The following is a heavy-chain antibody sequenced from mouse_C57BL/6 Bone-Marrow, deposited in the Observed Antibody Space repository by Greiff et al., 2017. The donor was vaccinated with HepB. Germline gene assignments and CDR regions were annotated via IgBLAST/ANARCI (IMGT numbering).Heavy chain of an antibody. V-gene: IGHV1-64*01. Sequence: QVQLQQPGAELVKPGASVKLSCKASGYTFTSYWMHWVKQRPGQGLEWIGMIHPNSGSTNYNEKFKSKATLTVDKSSSTAYMQLSSLTSEDSAVYYCARSVLMGNFYYGNYEYAMDDWGQGTSVTVSS. J-gene: IGHJ4*01. D-gene: IGHD2-1*01. CDR2: IHPNSGST. CDR3: ARSVLMGNFYYGNYEYAMDD. CDR1: GYTFTSYW.